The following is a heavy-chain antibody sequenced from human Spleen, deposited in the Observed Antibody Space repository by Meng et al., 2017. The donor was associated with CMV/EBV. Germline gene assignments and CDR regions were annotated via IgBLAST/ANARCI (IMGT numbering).Heavy chain of an antibody. Sequence: SVKVSCKASGGTFSSYAISWVRQAPGQGLEWMEGIIPILGIAIYAQMFQGRVTITADKSTSTAYMELSSLRSDDTAVYYCARDLIPIMVRGVINYYYGMDVWGQGTTVTVSS. V-gene: IGHV1-69*10. D-gene: IGHD3-10*01. CDR2: IIPILGIA. CDR3: ARDLIPIMVRGVINYYYGMDV. J-gene: IGHJ6*02. CDR1: GGTFSSYA.